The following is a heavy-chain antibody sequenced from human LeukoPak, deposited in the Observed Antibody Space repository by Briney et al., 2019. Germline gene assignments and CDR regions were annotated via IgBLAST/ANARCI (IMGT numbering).Heavy chain of an antibody. CDR1: GFTFSSYA. CDR2: ISYDGSNK. CDR3: ARTDSSGWTAFDI. D-gene: IGHD6-19*01. J-gene: IGHJ3*02. Sequence: PGRSLRLSCAASGFTFSSYAMHWVRQAPGKGLEWVAVISYDGSNKYYADSVKGRITISRDNSTNTLYLKMNSMRAEDTAVYYCARTDSSGWTAFDIWGQGTMVTVSS. V-gene: IGHV3-30*04.